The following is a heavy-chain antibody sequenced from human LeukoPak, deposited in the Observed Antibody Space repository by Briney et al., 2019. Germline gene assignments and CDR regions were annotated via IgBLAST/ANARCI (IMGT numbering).Heavy chain of an antibody. V-gene: IGHV1-18*01. CDR1: GYTFTSYA. CDR3: AREREETYGSGSYTFDH. J-gene: IGHJ4*02. Sequence: ASVKVSCKASGYTFTSYAFSWVRQAPGQGLEWMGWINTNNGNTNYVQRLQGRVTMTTDTSTSTAYMELRSLRSDDTAVYFCAREREETYGSGSYTFDHWGQGTLVTVSS. D-gene: IGHD3-10*01. CDR2: INTNNGNT.